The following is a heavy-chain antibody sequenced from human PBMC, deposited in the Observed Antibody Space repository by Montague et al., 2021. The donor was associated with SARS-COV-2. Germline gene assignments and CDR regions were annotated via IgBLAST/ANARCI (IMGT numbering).Heavy chain of an antibody. CDR2: INHSGST. J-gene: IGHJ4*02. Sequence: SETLSLTCAVYGGSFSGYYWGWIRQPPGKGLEWIGEINHSGSTNYNPSFKSRVTISVDTSKNQFSLKLSSVTAADTAVYYCARGYQLRFLEWSSRQSTFDYWGQGTLVTVSS. V-gene: IGHV4-34*01. CDR3: ARGYQLRFLEWSSRQSTFDY. D-gene: IGHD3-3*01. CDR1: GGSFSGYY.